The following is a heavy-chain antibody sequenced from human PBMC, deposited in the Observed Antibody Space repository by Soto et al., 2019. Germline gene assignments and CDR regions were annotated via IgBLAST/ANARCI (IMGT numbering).Heavy chain of an antibody. D-gene: IGHD6-13*01. CDR2: ISYDGSNK. V-gene: IGHV3-30*18. CDR3: AKSGRAAADYYYYGMDV. Sequence: GGSLRLSCAASGVTFSSYGMHWVRQAPGKGLEWVAVISYDGSNKYYADSVKGRFTISRDNSKNTLYLQMNSLRAEDTAVYYCAKSGRAAADYYYYGMDVWGQGTTVTVSS. CDR1: GVTFSSYG. J-gene: IGHJ6*02.